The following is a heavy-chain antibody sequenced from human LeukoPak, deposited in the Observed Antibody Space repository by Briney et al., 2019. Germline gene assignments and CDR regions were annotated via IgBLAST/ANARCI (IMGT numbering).Heavy chain of an antibody. V-gene: IGHV3-30*18. Sequence: GGSLRLSCAASGFTFSSYGMHWVRKAPGKGLEWVAVISYDGSNKYYADSVKGRFTISRDNSKNTLYLQMNSLRAEDTAVYYCAKSSSWYGVDYWGQGTLVTVSS. CDR1: GFTFSSYG. CDR2: ISYDGSNK. CDR3: AKSSSWYGVDY. D-gene: IGHD6-13*01. J-gene: IGHJ4*02.